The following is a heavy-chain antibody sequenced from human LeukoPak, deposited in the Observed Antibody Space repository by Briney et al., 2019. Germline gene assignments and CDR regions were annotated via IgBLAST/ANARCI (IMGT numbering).Heavy chain of an antibody. Sequence: GESLKVSCQGYGYSLTSYWIGLVRQIPGKGLEWIGIIYPGDSDTRYSPSFQGQVTISADKSISTAYLQWSSLKASDTAMYYCARRRIAVAGNVDYFDYWGQGTLVTVSS. D-gene: IGHD6-19*01. CDR2: IYPGDSDT. V-gene: IGHV5-51*01. J-gene: IGHJ4*02. CDR1: GYSLTSYW. CDR3: ARRRIAVAGNVDYFDY.